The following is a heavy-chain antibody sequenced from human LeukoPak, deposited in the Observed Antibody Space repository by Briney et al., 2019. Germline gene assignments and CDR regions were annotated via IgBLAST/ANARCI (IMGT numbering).Heavy chain of an antibody. CDR3: AREYRGEYYFAY. Sequence: GGSLRLSCAASGFTFSSYAMSWVRQAPGKGLEWVSAISGSGGSTFFTDSVKGRFTISRDNSKNTLYLQMNSLRAEDTAVYYCAREYRGEYYFAYWGQGTLVTVSS. D-gene: IGHD3-10*01. CDR1: GFTFSSYA. V-gene: IGHV3-23*01. J-gene: IGHJ4*02. CDR2: ISGSGGST.